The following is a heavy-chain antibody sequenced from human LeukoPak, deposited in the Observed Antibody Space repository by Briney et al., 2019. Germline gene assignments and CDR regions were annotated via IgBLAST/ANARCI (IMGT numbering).Heavy chain of an antibody. CDR2: VSGSGGNI. D-gene: IGHD2-2*01. CDR1: GFTFSSYT. CDR3: AASLPNIVVVPATKGPFGY. V-gene: IGHV3-23*01. Sequence: GGSLRLSCAASGFTFSSYTMSWVRQAPGKGLEWVSGVSGSGGNIHYADSVKGRFTISRDNSKNALYLQMNSLRAEDTAVYYCAASLPNIVVVPATKGPFGYWGQGALVTVSS. J-gene: IGHJ4*02.